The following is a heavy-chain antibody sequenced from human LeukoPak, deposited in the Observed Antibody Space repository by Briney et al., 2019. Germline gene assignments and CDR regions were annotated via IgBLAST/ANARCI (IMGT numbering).Heavy chain of an antibody. Sequence: GASVKVSCKASGYTFTSYYMHWLRQAPGQGLEWMGIINPSGGSTSYAQKFQGRVTMTRDTSTSTVYMELSRLRSEDTAVYYCARTDYGDYTSDYWGQGTLVTVSS. J-gene: IGHJ4*02. CDR2: INPSGGST. V-gene: IGHV1-46*01. D-gene: IGHD4-17*01. CDR3: ARTDYGDYTSDY. CDR1: GYTFTSYY.